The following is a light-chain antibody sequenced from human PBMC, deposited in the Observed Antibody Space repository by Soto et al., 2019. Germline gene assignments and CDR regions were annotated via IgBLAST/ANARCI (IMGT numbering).Light chain of an antibody. CDR3: QQAHSFPLT. CDR2: DAS. CDR1: QGISTW. Sequence: DIQMNPSSCTLSSSVVDKVTITCRASQGISTWLAWYQQKPGRAPKLLIYDASNLQSGVPSRFSGSGSGTDFTLTITSLQPEDFATYYCQQAHSFPLTFGGGTKVDIK. V-gene: IGKV1-12*01. J-gene: IGKJ4*01.